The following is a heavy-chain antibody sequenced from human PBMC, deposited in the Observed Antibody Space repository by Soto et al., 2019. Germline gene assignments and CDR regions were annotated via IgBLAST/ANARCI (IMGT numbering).Heavy chain of an antibody. J-gene: IGHJ4*02. Sequence: QVQLQQWGAGLLKPSETLSLTCAVYGGSFSGYYWSWIRQPPGKGLEWVGEINHSGSTNYHPSLKRLVTLSVETSNNQFSLQLRSVTAADTDVYYCVAYDYSIHGRADYWGQGTLVTVSS. CDR1: GGSFSGYY. D-gene: IGHD4-4*01. V-gene: IGHV4-34*01. CDR3: VAYDYSIHGRADY. CDR2: INHSGST.